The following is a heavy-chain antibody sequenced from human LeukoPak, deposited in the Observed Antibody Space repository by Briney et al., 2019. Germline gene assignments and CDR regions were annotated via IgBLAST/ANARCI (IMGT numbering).Heavy chain of an antibody. CDR1: GGSVSSSGPF. Sequence: SETLSLTCTVSGGSVSSSGPFWGWIRQPPGKGLEWISTIYYSGSTYFNPSLKRRVTISVDTSKNQFSLKVTSVTAADTAVYYCATGTIFGVLLQWGQGTVVTVSS. CDR2: IYYSGST. CDR3: ATGTIFGVLLQ. J-gene: IGHJ4*02. D-gene: IGHD3-3*01. V-gene: IGHV4-39*01.